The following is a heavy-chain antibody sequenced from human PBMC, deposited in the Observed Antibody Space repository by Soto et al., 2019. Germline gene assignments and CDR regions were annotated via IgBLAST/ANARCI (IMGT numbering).Heavy chain of an antibody. V-gene: IGHV4-4*02. CDR3: AHTIGSGSYIPY. J-gene: IGHJ4*02. CDR1: GYSITNNNW. CDR2: VYQSGRS. D-gene: IGHD3-10*01. Sequence: SETLSLTCAFSGYSITNNNWWSWVRQPPGKGLEWIGEVYQSGRSNSNPSLKSRVTMSVDTSKNQFSLKLDSVSAADTAIYYCAHTIGSGSYIPYWGQGTLVTVSS.